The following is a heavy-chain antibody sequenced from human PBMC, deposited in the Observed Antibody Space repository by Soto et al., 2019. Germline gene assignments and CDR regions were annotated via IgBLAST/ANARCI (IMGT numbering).Heavy chain of an antibody. V-gene: IGHV3-66*01. CDR2: IHRGGDT. J-gene: IGHJ4*02. CDR3: AGWHWNGPYDY. D-gene: IGHD1-1*01. Sequence: EAQVVESGGGLVQPGGSLRLSCAASGFLVSTNYMSWVRQAPGKGLEWLSVIHRGGDTYYADSVRGRVTISRDTSKNTLYLQMDSLRDDDKAVYYCAGWHWNGPYDYWGQGTLVTVSP. CDR1: GFLVSTNY.